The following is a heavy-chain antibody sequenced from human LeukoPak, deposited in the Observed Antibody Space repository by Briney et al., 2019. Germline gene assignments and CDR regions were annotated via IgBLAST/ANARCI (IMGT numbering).Heavy chain of an antibody. J-gene: IGHJ4*02. CDR1: GFTFSSYW. CDR2: IKQDGSEK. CDR3: ARDTGGGYSCYDC. V-gene: IGHV3-7*01. Sequence: PGGSLRLSCAASGFTFSSYWMTWIRQAPGKGLEWVANIKQDGSEKYYVDSVKGRRTISRDNAKNSLYLQMNSLRAEDTAVYYCARDTGGGYSCYDCWGQGTLVTVSS. D-gene: IGHD5-18*01.